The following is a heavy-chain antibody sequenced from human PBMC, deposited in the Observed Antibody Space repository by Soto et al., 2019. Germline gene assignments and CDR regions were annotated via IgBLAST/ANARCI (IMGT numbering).Heavy chain of an antibody. V-gene: IGHV1-69*13. CDR1: GGTFSSYA. CDR2: IIPIFGTA. J-gene: IGHJ4*02. Sequence: GASVKVSCKASGGTFSSYAISWVRQAPGQGLEWMGGIIPIFGTANYAQKFQGRVTITADESTSTAYMELSSLRSEDTAVYYCARALGYCISTSCPANYWGQGTLVTVSS. CDR3: ARALGYCISTSCPANY. D-gene: IGHD2-2*01.